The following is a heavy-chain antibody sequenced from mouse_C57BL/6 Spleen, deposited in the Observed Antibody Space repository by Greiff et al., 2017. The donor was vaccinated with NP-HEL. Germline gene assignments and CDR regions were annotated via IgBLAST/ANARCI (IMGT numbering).Heavy chain of an antibody. CDR3: ARAYGYDVGAWFAY. CDR1: GFTFSSYA. CDR2: ISDGGSYT. V-gene: IGHV5-4*03. Sequence: EVKVVESGGGLVKPGGSLKLSCAASGFTFSSYAMSWVRQTPEKRLEWVATISDGGSYTYYPDNVKGRFTISRDNAKNNLYLQMSHLKSEDTAMYYCARAYGYDVGAWFAYWGQGTLVTVSA. D-gene: IGHD2-2*01. J-gene: IGHJ3*01.